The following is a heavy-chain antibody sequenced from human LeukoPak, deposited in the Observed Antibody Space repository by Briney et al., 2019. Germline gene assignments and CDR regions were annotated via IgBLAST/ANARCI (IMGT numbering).Heavy chain of an antibody. D-gene: IGHD2-2*02. V-gene: IGHV3-7*01. CDR3: ARPQAYCSSTSCYTSNYYYGMDV. CDR1: SYW. Sequence: SYWMSWVRQAPGXGLEWVANIKQDGSEKYYVDSVKGRFTISRDNAKNSLYLQMNSLRAEDTAVYYCARPQAYCSSTSCYTSNYYYGMDVWGQGTTVTVSS. J-gene: IGHJ6*02. CDR2: IKQDGSEK.